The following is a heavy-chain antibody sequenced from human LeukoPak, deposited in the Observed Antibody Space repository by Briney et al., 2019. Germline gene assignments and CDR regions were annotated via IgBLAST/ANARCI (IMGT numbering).Heavy chain of an antibody. V-gene: IGHV1-69*06. J-gene: IGHJ4*02. Sequence: ASVKVSCKASGGTFSSYAISWVRQAPGQGLERMGGIIPIFGTANYAQKFQGRVTITADKSTSTAYMELSSLRSEDTAVYYCARLSRDGYNYFYYFDYWGQGTLDTVSS. CDR2: IIPIFGTA. CDR3: ARLSRDGYNYFYYFDY. CDR1: GGTFSSYA. D-gene: IGHD5-24*01.